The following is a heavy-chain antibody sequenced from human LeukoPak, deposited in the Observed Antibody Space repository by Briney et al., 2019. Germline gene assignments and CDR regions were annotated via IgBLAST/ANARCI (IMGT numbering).Heavy chain of an antibody. CDR2: IYPGDSDY. Sequence: GESLQISCKCSGYSFAYYWIGWVRQMPGKGLEWMGIIYPGDSDYRYSPSFQGQVTISVDKSISTAYLQWSSLKASDTAMYYCARLPKARYCSSTSCPHGYYFDYWGQGTLVTVSS. J-gene: IGHJ4*02. CDR3: ARLPKARYCSSTSCPHGYYFDY. D-gene: IGHD2-2*01. CDR1: GYSFAYYW. V-gene: IGHV5-51*01.